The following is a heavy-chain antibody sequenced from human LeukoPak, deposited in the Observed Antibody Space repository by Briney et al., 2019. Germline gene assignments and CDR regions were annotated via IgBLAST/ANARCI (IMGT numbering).Heavy chain of an antibody. CDR3: ARSPPGSGWYPEYFQH. D-gene: IGHD6-19*01. V-gene: IGHV3-9*01. Sequence: GRSLRLSCAASGFTFDDYAMHWVRQAPGKGLEWVSGISWNSGSIGYADSVKGRFTISRDNAKNSLYLQMNSLRAEDTALYYCARSPPGSGWYPEYFQHWGQGTLVTVSS. CDR1: GFTFDDYA. CDR2: ISWNSGSI. J-gene: IGHJ1*01.